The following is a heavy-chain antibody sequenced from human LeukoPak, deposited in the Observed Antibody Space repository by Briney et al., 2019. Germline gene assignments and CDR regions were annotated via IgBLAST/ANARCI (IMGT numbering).Heavy chain of an antibody. CDR1: GFTFSSYW. D-gene: IGHD3-3*01. CDR2: IKQDGSEK. CDR3: ARDNPYYDFWSGSLFDI. J-gene: IGHJ3*02. Sequence: GGSLRLSCAASGFTFSSYWMSWVRQAPGKGLEWVANIKQDGSEKYYVDSVKGRFTISRDNAKNSLYLQMNSLRAGDTAVYYCARDNPYYDFWSGSLFDIWGQGTMVTVSS. V-gene: IGHV3-7*01.